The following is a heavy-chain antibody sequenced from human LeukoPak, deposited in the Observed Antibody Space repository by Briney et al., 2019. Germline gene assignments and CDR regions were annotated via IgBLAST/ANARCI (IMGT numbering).Heavy chain of an antibody. D-gene: IGHD3-10*01. CDR1: GLTFSGSA. Sequence: GGSERLSCAASGLTFSGSAIHWVRQAARKGLEWVGRIRSKADNYATGYAAAVKGRFTLSRDDSNTAAYLPTHPLKTAATAVYYCTGVPRRGSGNDYWGQGTQVTVSS. V-gene: IGHV3-73*01. CDR3: TGVPRRGSGNDY. J-gene: IGHJ4*02. CDR2: IRSKADNYAT.